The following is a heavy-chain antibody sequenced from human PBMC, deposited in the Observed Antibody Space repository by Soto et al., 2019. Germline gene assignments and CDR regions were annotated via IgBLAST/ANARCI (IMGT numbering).Heavy chain of an antibody. CDR3: ARAPQVVVAATLFDP. CDR1: GGSISSGDYY. V-gene: IGHV4-30-4*01. CDR2: IYYSGST. Sequence: QVQLQESGPGLVKPSQTLSLTCTVSGGSISSGDYYWSWIRQPPGKGLEWIGYIYYSGSTYYNPSLKSRVTISVDTSKIQFSLTLSSVTAADTAVYYCARAPQVVVAATLFDPWGQGTLVTVSS. J-gene: IGHJ5*02. D-gene: IGHD2-15*01.